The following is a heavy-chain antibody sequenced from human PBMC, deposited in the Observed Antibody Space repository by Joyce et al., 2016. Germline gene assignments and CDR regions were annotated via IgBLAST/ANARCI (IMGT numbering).Heavy chain of an antibody. CDR3: ARISARGSSGWPFDF. CDR2: INAGNGDT. D-gene: IGHD6-19*01. Sequence: QVQLAQSGPEQKKPGASVKISYKASGYTFNTYALHWVRQAPGQRPEWVGWINAGNGDTKYAQKLQGRVTITRDLSANTAYMELRSLKSEDTAVYYCARISARGSSGWPFDFWGQGSLVTVSS. V-gene: IGHV1-3*05. CDR1: GYTFNTYA. J-gene: IGHJ4*02.